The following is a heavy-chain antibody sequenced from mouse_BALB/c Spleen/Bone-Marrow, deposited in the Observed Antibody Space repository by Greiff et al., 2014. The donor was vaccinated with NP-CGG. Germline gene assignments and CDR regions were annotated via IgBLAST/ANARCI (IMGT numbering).Heavy chain of an antibody. V-gene: IGHV5-12-1*01. CDR3: GRHSRGYDGFAN. CDR1: GFAFSTYD. Sequence: EVKLEESGGGLVKPGGSLKLSCAASGFAFSTYDMSWVRQTPEKRLEWVAYISSGGGNTYYPDTVKGRFTISRDNAKNTLSLQMSSLKSEDTAILFCGRHSRGYDGFANWGQGTLVTVSA. CDR2: ISSGGGNT. J-gene: IGHJ3*01. D-gene: IGHD2-2*01.